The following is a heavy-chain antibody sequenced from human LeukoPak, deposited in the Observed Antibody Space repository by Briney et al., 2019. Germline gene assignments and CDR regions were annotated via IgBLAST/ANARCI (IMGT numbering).Heavy chain of an antibody. CDR3: ARHRGYSSSWYSAKYYYYMDV. CDR1: GYSFTSYW. J-gene: IGHJ6*03. CDR2: IYPGDSDT. V-gene: IGHV5-51*01. D-gene: IGHD6-13*01. Sequence: GESLKISCKGSGYSFTSYWIGWVRQMPGKGLEWMGIIYPGDSDTRYSPSFQGQVTISADKSISTAYLRWSSLKASDTAMYYCARHRGYSSSWYSAKYYYYMDVWGKGTTVTVSS.